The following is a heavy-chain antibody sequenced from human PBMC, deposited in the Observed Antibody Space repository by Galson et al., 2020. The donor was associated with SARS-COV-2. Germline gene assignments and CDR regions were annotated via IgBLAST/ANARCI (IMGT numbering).Heavy chain of an antibody. J-gene: IGHJ4*01. D-gene: IGHD2-15*01. CDR2: IWNDGSDK. CDR1: GFTFSTYG. CDR3: ASEGGAESGTGDY. Sequence: TGGSLRLSCAASGFTFSTYGMHWVRQAPGKGLEWVAIIWNDGSDKYYADSVEDRFTISRDNSKNTMYLQMNSLRVEDTAVYYCASEGGAESGTGDYCGHGTLVTVSS. V-gene: IGHV3-33*01.